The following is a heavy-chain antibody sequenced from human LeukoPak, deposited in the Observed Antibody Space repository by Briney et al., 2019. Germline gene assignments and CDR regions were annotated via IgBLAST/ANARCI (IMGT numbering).Heavy chain of an antibody. CDR1: GFTFSSYN. D-gene: IGHD3-10*01. CDR2: ISTTSDYI. V-gene: IGHV3-21*01. J-gene: IGHJ5*02. CDR3: ARGRYYSDP. Sequence: SGGSLRLSCAASGFTFSSYNMNWVRQAPGKGLEWVSSISTTSDYIYYADSLKGRFTISRDNAKNSLYLQMNSLRAEDTVVYYCARGRYYSDPWGQGTLVTVSS.